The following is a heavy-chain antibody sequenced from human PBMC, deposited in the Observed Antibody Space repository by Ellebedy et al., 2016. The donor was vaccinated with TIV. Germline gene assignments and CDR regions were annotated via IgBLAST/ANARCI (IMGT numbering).Heavy chain of an antibody. CDR3: ARVVWQQPVSYAFDI. D-gene: IGHD6-13*01. V-gene: IGHV4-59*01. J-gene: IGHJ3*02. Sequence: MPSETLSLTCTVSGGSISSYYWSWIRQPPGKGLEWIGYISYIGSTNYNPSLKRRVTISVDTSKNQFSLRLNAVTAADTAVYYCARVVWQQPVSYAFDIWGQGKMVTVSS. CDR2: ISYIGST. CDR1: GGSISSYY.